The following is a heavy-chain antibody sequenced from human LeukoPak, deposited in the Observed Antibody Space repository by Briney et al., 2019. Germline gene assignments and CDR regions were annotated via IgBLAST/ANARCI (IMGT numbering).Heavy chain of an antibody. CDR2: IRYDGNNK. D-gene: IGHD2-21*02. CDR1: GSTFSSYG. J-gene: IGHJ5*02. CDR3: AKERTRVTGGWT. Sequence: PGGSLRLSCAASGSTFSSYGIHWVRQAPGKGLEWVTFIRYDGNNKYYADSVKGRFTISRDNSKNTVYLQMNSLRAEDTAVYYCAKERTRVTGGWTWGQGTLVTVSS. V-gene: IGHV3-30*02.